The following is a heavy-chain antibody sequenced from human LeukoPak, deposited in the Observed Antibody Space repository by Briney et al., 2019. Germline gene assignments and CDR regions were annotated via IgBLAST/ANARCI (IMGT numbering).Heavy chain of an antibody. CDR1: GYTFTGYY. J-gene: IGHJ4*02. V-gene: IGHV1-2*02. CDR2: INPNSGGT. D-gene: IGHD3-3*01. Sequence: ASVTVSCKASGYTFTGYYMHWVRQAPGQGLEWMGWINPNSGGTNYAQKFQGRVTMTRDTSISTAYMELSRLRSDDTAVYYCAGLENLGRKLDYWGQGTLVTVSS. CDR3: AGLENLGRKLDY.